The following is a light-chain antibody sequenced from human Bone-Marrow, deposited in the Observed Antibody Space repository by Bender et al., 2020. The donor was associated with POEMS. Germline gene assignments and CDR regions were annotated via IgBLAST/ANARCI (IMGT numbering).Light chain of an antibody. CDR1: SSDVGAHNS. V-gene: IGLV2-14*03. CDR3: SSYAGSYTYV. CDR2: DVN. Sequence: QSALTQPASVSASPGQSITISCTGTSSDVGAHNSVSWYQQHPGKAPKLIIYDVNNRPAGVSSRFSGSKSGNTASLTISVLQAEDESDYYCSSYAGSYTYVFGPGTAVSVL. J-gene: IGLJ1*01.